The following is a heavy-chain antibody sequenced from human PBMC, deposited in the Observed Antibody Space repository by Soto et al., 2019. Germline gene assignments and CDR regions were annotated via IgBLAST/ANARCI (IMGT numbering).Heavy chain of an antibody. CDR1: GFTFSTFA. J-gene: IGHJ4*02. CDR2: FRDGGRFT. CDR3: AKAAGINYFDN. V-gene: IGHV3-23*01. Sequence: EVQLFESGGGFVQPGGSLRLSCAASGFTFSTFAMSWVRKLPGKGLGWASGFRDGGRFTYYANSVKGRFNISRDDSKNTVFLQMNSLTAEDTAIYYCAKAAGINYFDNWGQGSLVTVSS. D-gene: IGHD2-15*01.